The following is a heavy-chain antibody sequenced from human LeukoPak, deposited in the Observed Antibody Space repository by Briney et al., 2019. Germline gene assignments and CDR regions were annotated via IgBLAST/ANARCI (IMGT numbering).Heavy chain of an antibody. J-gene: IGHJ3*02. V-gene: IGHV3-49*03. D-gene: IGHD1-1*01. Sequence: GGSLRLSCTASGFTFGDYAMSWFRQAPGTGLEWVSFIRSKIHGGTTEYAASVKGRFTISRDDSKSIAYLQMNSLKSEDGAVYYCAKESGWTDNKYHAFDIWGQGTMVTVSS. CDR1: GFTFGDYA. CDR2: IRSKIHGGTT. CDR3: AKESGWTDNKYHAFDI.